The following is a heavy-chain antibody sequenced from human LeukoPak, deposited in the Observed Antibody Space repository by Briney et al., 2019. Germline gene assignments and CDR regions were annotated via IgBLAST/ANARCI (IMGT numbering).Heavy chain of an antibody. D-gene: IGHD4-17*01. CDR3: ARDSGAVTTHYYYGMDV. CDR1: GFTFSSYS. Sequence: TGGPLRLSCAASGFTFSSYSMNWVRQAPGKGLEWVSSISSSSSYIYYADSVKGRFTISRDNAKNSLYLQMNSLRAEDTAVYYCARDSGAVTTHYYYGMDVWGQGTTVTVSS. CDR2: ISSSSSYI. J-gene: IGHJ6*02. V-gene: IGHV3-21*01.